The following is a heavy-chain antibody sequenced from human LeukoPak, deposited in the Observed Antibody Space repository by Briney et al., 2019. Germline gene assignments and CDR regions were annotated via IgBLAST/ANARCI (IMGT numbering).Heavy chain of an antibody. CDR1: GGSISSKNW. V-gene: IGHV4-4*02. Sequence: SETLSLTCAVSGGSISSKNWWSWVRQPPGKGLEWIGEIHHSGSTNYKPSLKSRVTISVDTSKNQFSLKLSSVTAADTAVYYCAAQILLCHYYWGQGALVTVSS. D-gene: IGHD2/OR15-2a*01. J-gene: IGHJ4*02. CDR2: IHHSGST. CDR3: AAQILLCHYY.